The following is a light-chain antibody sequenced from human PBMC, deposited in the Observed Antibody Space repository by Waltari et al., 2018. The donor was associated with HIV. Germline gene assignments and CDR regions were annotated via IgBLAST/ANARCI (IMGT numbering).Light chain of an antibody. CDR2: EVT. Sequence: QSALTPPASVSGSPGQSITISCTGTSRDVGNYNLVSWYQQLPGKAPKLIIYEVTKRPSGVSNRFSGSKSGNTASLTISGLQGEDEADYYCSSYAGEINVLFGGGTKLTVL. CDR1: SRDVGNYNL. V-gene: IGLV2-23*02. CDR3: SSYAGEINVL. J-gene: IGLJ2*01.